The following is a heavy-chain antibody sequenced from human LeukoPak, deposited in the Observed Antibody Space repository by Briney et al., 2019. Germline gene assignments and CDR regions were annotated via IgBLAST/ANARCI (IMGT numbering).Heavy chain of an antibody. J-gene: IGHJ4*02. Sequence: GGSLRLSCVASDFIFSSYSMTWVRQAPGKGLEWVSFIRSGSTVTYYADSVKGRFTISRDNAKNSPYLQMNSLRVEDTAVYYCARSIAVGGTARFDYWGQGTLVIVSS. CDR1: DFIFSSYS. D-gene: IGHD6-19*01. CDR3: ARSIAVGGTARFDY. V-gene: IGHV3-21*01. CDR2: IRSGSTVT.